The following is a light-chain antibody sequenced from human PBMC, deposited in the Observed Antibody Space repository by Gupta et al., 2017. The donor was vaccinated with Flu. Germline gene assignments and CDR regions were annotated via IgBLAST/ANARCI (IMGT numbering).Light chain of an antibody. CDR2: DAS. CDR3: QQYDNLPPI. V-gene: IGKV1-33*01. J-gene: IGKJ5*01. Sequence: DIQMTQSPSSLSASVGDRVTITCQASQDISNYLNWYQQKQGKAPKLLIYDASNLETGVPSRFSGSGSGTDFTFTISSLQPEDIATYYCQQYDNLPPIFGQGTRLEIK. CDR1: QDISNY.